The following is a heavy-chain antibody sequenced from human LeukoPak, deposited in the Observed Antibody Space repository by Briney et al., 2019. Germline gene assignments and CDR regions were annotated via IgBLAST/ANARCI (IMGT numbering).Heavy chain of an antibody. CDR2: IIPIFGTA. CDR3: ARENAFWSGYYPHNWFDP. Sequence: ASVKVSCKASGGTFSSYAISWVRQAPGQGLEWMGGIIPIFGTANYAQKFQGRVTITTDESTSTAYMELSSLRSEDTAVYYCARENAFWSGYYPHNWFDPWGQGTLVTVSS. V-gene: IGHV1-69*05. CDR1: GGTFSSYA. D-gene: IGHD3-3*01. J-gene: IGHJ5*02.